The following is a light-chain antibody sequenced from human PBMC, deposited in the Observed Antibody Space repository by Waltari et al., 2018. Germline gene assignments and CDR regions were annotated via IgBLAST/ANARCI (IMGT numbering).Light chain of an antibody. V-gene: IGKV1-33*01. J-gene: IGKJ4*01. CDR2: DAS. Sequence: DIQMTQSPSPLSASVGDRVTITCQASQDISNYLNWYQQKPGKAPKLLNYDASNLETGVPSRFSGSGSGTDFTFTISSLQPEDIATYYCQQYDNLLLTFGEGTKVEIK. CDR3: QQYDNLLLT. CDR1: QDISNY.